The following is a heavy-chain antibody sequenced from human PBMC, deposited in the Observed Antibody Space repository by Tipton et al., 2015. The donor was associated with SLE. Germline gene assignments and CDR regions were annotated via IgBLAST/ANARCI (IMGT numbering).Heavy chain of an antibody. V-gene: IGHV4-31*03. Sequence: TLSLTCTVSGDSVSSGGYYWSWIRHHPGKGLEWIGYIYYSGSTYYNPTLKSRVTISVDTSKNQFSLKLSSVTAADTAVYYCTGTTLTDYPFGAFDIWGQGTMVTVSS. D-gene: IGHD3-9*01. J-gene: IGHJ3*02. CDR2: IYYSGST. CDR1: GDSVSSGGYY. CDR3: TGTTLTDYPFGAFDI.